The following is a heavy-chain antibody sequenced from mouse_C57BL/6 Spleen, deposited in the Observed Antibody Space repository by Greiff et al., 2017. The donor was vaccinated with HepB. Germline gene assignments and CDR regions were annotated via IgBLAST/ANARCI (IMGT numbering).Heavy chain of an antibody. CDR1: GYTFTSYW. CDR3: ARAVYGLLYYYAMDY. J-gene: IGHJ4*01. CDR2: IHPNSGST. Sequence: VKLQQPGAELVKPGASVKLSCKASGYTFTSYWMHWVKQRPGQGLEWIGMIHPNSGSTNYNEKFKSKATLTVDKSSSTAYMQLSSLTSEDTAVYYCARAVYGLLYYYAMDYWGQGTSVTVSS. D-gene: IGHD1-1*02. V-gene: IGHV1-64*01.